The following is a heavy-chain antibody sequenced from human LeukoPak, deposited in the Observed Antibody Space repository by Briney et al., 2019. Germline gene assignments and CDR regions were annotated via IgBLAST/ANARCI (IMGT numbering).Heavy chain of an antibody. D-gene: IGHD1-14*01. CDR3: ARTSVSGGLDY. CDR2: IYYSGST. V-gene: IGHV4-59*12. Sequence: TPSETLSLTCTVSGGSISSYYWTWIRQPPGKGLEWIGYIYYSGSTNYNPSLKSRVTISVDKSKNQFSLKLSSVTAADTAVYYCARTSVSGGLDYWGQGTLVTVSS. CDR1: GGSISSYY. J-gene: IGHJ4*02.